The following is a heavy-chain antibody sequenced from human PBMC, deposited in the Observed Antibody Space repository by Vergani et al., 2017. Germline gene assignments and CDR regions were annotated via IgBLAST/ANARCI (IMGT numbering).Heavy chain of an antibody. CDR2: IYYSGST. V-gene: IGHV4-31*03. J-gene: IGHJ3*02. CDR1: GGSISSGGYY. CDR3: AREPYYDFWCGGGAHAFDI. Sequence: QVQLQESGPGLVKPSQTLSLTCTVSGGSISSGGYYWSWIRQHPGKGLEWIGYIYYSGSTYYNPSLKSRVTISVDTSKNQFSLKLSSVTAADTAVYYCAREPYYDFWCGGGAHAFDIWGQGTMVTVSS. D-gene: IGHD3-3*01.